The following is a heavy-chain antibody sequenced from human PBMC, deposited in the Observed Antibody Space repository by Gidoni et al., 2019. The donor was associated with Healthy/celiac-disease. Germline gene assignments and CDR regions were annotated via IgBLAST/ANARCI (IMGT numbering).Heavy chain of an antibody. CDR1: GLPFSDYY. D-gene: IGHD2-15*01. CDR2: ISSSSSTI. Sequence: QVQLVESGGGWVQPGGSLRASCAASGLPFSDYYMNWIPPAPGTGLAGVSYISSSSSTIYYADPVKGRFTISRHNAKNSLYLQMNSLRAEDTAVYYCASYKGRYCSGGIDYWGQGTLVTVSS. CDR3: ASYKGRYCSGGIDY. V-gene: IGHV3-11*01. J-gene: IGHJ4*02.